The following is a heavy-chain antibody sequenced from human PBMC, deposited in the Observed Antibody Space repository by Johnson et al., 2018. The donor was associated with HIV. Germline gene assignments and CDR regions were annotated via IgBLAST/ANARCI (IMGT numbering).Heavy chain of an antibody. D-gene: IGHD1-26*01. CDR2: INSDGGST. CDR1: GFRFSSSW. V-gene: IGHV3-74*03. Sequence: MQLVESGGGLVQPGGSLRLSCTASGFRFSSSWMHWVRQAPGKGLVWVSRINSDGGSTAYADSVKGRFAISRENTKDTLSLQMNSLRAEDTAVYYCAKDLFTEREDDVFDIWGQGTMVTVSS. CDR3: AKDLFTEREDDVFDI. J-gene: IGHJ3*02.